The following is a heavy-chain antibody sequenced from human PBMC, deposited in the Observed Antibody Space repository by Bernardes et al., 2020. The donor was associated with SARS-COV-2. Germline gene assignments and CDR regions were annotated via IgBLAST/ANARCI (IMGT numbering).Heavy chain of an antibody. CDR3: ARGANNAFDI. Sequence: ASMEACWETSGYTFSAYYMHWVRQDPGQGLEWMGWINPNSGGTVYAQKFQGRVTMTRDTSISTAYMEVNRLRSDDTAVYYCARGANNAFDIWGQGTMVTVSS. CDR2: INPNSGGT. D-gene: IGHD1-26*01. V-gene: IGHV1-2*02. J-gene: IGHJ3*02. CDR1: GYTFSAYY.